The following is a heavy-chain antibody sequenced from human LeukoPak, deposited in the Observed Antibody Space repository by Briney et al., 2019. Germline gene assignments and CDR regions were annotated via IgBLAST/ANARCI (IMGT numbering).Heavy chain of an antibody. CDR3: ARLVRVAAPRSEYFQH. CDR1: GGSISSSSYY. Sequence: PSETLSLTCTVSGGSISSSSYYWGWIRQPPGKGLEWTGSIYYSGSTYYNPSLKSRVTISVDTSKNQFSLKLSSVTAADTAVYYCARLVRVAAPRSEYFQHWGQGTLVTVSS. CDR2: IYYSGST. J-gene: IGHJ1*01. V-gene: IGHV4-39*01. D-gene: IGHD6-13*01.